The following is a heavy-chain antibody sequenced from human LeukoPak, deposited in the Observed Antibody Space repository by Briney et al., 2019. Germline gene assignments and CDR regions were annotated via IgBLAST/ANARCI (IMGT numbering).Heavy chain of an antibody. CDR3: ARDIFPKYYYDSSGYYSGEYFQH. V-gene: IGHV1-2*06. CDR2: INPNSGGT. J-gene: IGHJ1*01. CDR1: GYTFTGYY. Sequence: ASVKVSCKASGYTFTGYYMHWVRQAPGQGLEWMGRINPNSGGTNYAQKFLGRVTMTRDTSISTAYMELSRLRSDDTAVYYCARDIFPKYYYDSSGYYSGEYFQHWGQGTLVTVSS. D-gene: IGHD3-22*01.